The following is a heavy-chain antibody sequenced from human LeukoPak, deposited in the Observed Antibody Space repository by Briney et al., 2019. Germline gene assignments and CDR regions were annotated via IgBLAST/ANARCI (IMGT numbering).Heavy chain of an antibody. CDR3: AGAVIAETGHDVSSI. CDR1: EYTFTGYY. D-gene: IGHD6-13*01. Sequence: GASVKVSCKASEYTFTGYYIHWVRQAPGQGLEWMGWINPNSGGTNYAQKFQGRVTMTRDTSISTAYMELSRLRSDDTAVFYCAGAVIAETGHDVSSIWGQGTMVTVSS. J-gene: IGHJ3*02. CDR2: INPNSGGT. V-gene: IGHV1-2*02.